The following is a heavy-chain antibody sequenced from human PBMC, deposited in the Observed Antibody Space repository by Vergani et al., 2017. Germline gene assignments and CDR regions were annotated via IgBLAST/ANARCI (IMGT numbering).Heavy chain of an antibody. V-gene: IGHV4-61*02. CDR3: AIDSWTSERRGVDWFDI. J-gene: IGHJ5*02. CDR2: IHSSGTT. CDR1: GGSITSGSFY. D-gene: IGHD3-10*01. Sequence: QVQLHESGPGLVKPSQTLSLTCTVSGGSITSGSFYWSWIRQPAGKGLEWIGRIHSSGTTNYNPSLKSRVTLSVDTSKNQLALRIPSVTAADTSVYYCAIDSWTSERRGVDWFDIWGQGTLVSVSS.